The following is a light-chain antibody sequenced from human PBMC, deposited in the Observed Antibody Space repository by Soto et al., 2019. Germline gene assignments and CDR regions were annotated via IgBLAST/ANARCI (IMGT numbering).Light chain of an antibody. CDR3: QQYDNLPPQYLT. V-gene: IGKV1-33*01. J-gene: IGKJ4*01. CDR2: DAS. CDR1: QDISNY. Sequence: DIQMTQSPSSLSASVGDRVTITCQASQDISNYLNWYQQKPGKAPKLLIYDASNLETGVPSRFSGSGSGTDFTFTISSLQPEDIATYYCQQYDNLPPQYLTFGGGTKVDIK.